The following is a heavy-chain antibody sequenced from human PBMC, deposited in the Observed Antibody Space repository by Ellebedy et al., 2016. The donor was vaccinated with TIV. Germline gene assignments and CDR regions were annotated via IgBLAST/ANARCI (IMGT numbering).Heavy chain of an antibody. D-gene: IGHD3-16*01. CDR1: GFSFRTYW. V-gene: IGHV3-7*01. CDR3: FQGGHMDV. CDR2: IKEDGSEK. Sequence: PGGSLRLSCAASGFSFRTYWMSWARQAPGKGLEWVANIKEDGSEKYYVDSVKGRFTISRDNAKNSLYLQMKSLRAEETAVYHCFQGGHMDVWGQGTTVTVSS. J-gene: IGHJ6*02.